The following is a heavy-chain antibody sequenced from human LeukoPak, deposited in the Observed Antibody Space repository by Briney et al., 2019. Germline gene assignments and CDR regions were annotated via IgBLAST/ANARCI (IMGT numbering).Heavy chain of an antibody. Sequence: GASVKVSCKASGYTFTNYDINWVRQASGQGLEWMGWMNPNSGNTGSAQKFQGRVTMTSSTSISTAYMELSSLRSEDTAVYYCARGLRREQQLLRAFDYWGQGTPVTVSS. CDR1: GYTFTNYD. V-gene: IGHV1-8*01. CDR3: ARGLRREQQLLRAFDY. CDR2: MNPNSGNT. J-gene: IGHJ4*02. D-gene: IGHD6-13*01.